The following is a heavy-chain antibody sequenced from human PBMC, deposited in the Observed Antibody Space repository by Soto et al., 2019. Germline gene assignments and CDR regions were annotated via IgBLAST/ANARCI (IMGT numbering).Heavy chain of an antibody. CDR3: ASLTGYCSGGACPRALDI. V-gene: IGHV1-69*02. Sequence: SVKVSCKASGGTFSSYTISWVRQAPGQGLEWMGRIIPFVGIPNYAQKFQGRVTITADKSTSTAYLQVTGLRSEDTAVYYCASLTGYCSGGACPRALDIWGRGTMVTVSS. CDR2: IIPFVGIP. J-gene: IGHJ3*02. CDR1: GGTFSSYT. D-gene: IGHD2-15*01.